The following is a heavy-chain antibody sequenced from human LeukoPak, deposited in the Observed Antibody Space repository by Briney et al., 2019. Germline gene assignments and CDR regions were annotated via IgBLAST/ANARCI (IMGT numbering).Heavy chain of an antibody. CDR1: GGTFSSYA. D-gene: IGHD1-7*01. CDR3: ARALLELRRVNWFDP. V-gene: IGHV1-69*05. Sequence: SVKVSCKASGGTFSSYAISWVRQAPGQGLEWMGRIIPIFGTANYAQKFQGRVTITTDESTSTAYMELSSLRSEDTAVYYCARALLELRRVNWFDPWGQGTLVTVSS. J-gene: IGHJ5*02. CDR2: IIPIFGTA.